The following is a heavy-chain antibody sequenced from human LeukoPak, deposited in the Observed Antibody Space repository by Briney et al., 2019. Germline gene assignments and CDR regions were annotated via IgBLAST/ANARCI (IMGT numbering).Heavy chain of an antibody. CDR1: GGSFSSYY. CDR3: ARGPTISETGYFDY. V-gene: IGHV4-34*01. Sequence: SETLSLTCAVYGGSFSSYYWSWIRQSPGKGLEWIAEINHRGDTNYNPSVKSRVTISVDSSKNQFSLKVTSLTAADTAVYYCARGPTISETGYFDYWGQGTLVTVSS. CDR2: INHRGDT. D-gene: IGHD1-1*01. J-gene: IGHJ4*03.